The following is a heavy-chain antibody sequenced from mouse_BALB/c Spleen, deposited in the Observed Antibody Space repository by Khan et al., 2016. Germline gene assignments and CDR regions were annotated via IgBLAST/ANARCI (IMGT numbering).Heavy chain of an antibody. V-gene: IGHV3-8*02. CDR3: ARYDGSRCERAMDD. CDR1: GDSITSGY. CDR2: ISYCGST. D-gene: IGHD1-1*01. J-gene: IGHJ4*01. Sequence: EVQLQESGPSLVKPSQTLSLTCSVTGDSITSGYWNWIRKFPGNKLEYMGYISYCGSTYYNPSLKSRISITRDTSKNQYYLQLNSVTTEDTATYXCARYDGSRCERAMDDWGQGTSVTVSS.